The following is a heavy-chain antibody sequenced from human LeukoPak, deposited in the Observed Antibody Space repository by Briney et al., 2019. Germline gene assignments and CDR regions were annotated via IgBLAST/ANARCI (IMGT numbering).Heavy chain of an antibody. CDR3: ARASRGMAAAPRWFDP. CDR1: GGSFSGYY. V-gene: IGHV4-34*01. J-gene: IGHJ5*02. CDR2: INHSGST. D-gene: IGHD6-13*01. Sequence: SETLSLTCAVYGGSFSGYYWSWIRQPPGKGLEWIGEINHSGSTNYNPSLKSRVTISVDTSKNQFSLKLSSVTAADTAVYYCARASRGMAAAPRWFDPWGQGTLVTVSS.